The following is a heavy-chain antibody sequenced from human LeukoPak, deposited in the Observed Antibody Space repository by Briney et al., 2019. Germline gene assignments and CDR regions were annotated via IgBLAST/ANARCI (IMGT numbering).Heavy chain of an antibody. CDR1: GFTFSSYA. J-gene: IGHJ4*02. D-gene: IGHD6-6*01. CDR3: AKVRIAARLFDY. V-gene: IGHV3-23*01. Sequence: GGSLRLSCAASGFTFSSYAMSWVRQAPGKGLEWVSAISGSGGSTYYADSVKGRFTISRDNSKNTLYLQMNSLRAEDKAVYYCAKVRIAARLFDYWGQGTLVTASS. CDR2: ISGSGGST.